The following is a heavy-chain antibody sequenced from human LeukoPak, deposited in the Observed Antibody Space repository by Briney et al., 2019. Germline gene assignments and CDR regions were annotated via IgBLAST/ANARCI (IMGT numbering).Heavy chain of an antibody. CDR2: INYSGGT. V-gene: IGHV4-39*01. J-gene: IGHJ6*03. CDR1: GASITNSAYH. Sequence: SETLSLTCTVSGASITNSAYHWGWIRQPPGKGLEWIGSINYSGGTHYNPSLKSRVTISADKSKNQSSLKLRSVTAADTAVYYCARRPRSSSSYYYYMDVWGKGTTVTISS. D-gene: IGHD6-13*01. CDR3: ARRPRSSSSYYYYMDV.